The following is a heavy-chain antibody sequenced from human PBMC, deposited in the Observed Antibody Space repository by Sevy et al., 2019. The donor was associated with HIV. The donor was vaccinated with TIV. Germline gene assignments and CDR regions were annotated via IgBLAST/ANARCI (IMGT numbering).Heavy chain of an antibody. V-gene: IGHV3-33*01. CDR3: ARGICSSTSCYLDY. J-gene: IGHJ4*02. D-gene: IGHD2-2*01. CDR2: IWYDGSKK. Sequence: GGSLRLSCAASGFTFSTYGMHWVRQAPGKGLEWVANIWYDGSKKYYSDSVKGRFTISRDSSKNTLFLQMNSLRAEDTAVYYCARGICSSTSCYLDYWGRGTLVTVSS. CDR1: GFTFSTYG.